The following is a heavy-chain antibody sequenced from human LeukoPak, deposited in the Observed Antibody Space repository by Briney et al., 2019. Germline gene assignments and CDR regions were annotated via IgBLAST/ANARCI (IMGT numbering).Heavy chain of an antibody. J-gene: IGHJ4*02. CDR3: ARIYRGSYQHPDYFDY. CDR2: INPNSGGT. V-gene: IGHV1-2*02. Sequence: ASVKVSCKASGYTFTGYYMHWVRQAPGQGLEWMGWINPNSGGTNYAQKFQGRVTMTRDTSISTAYMELSRLRSDDTAVYYCARIYRGSYQHPDYFDYWGQGTLVTVSS. D-gene: IGHD1-26*01. CDR1: GYTFTGYY.